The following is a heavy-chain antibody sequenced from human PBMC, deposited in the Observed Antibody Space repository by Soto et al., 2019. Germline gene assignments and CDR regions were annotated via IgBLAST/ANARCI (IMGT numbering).Heavy chain of an antibody. CDR3: AKDMGYDLSPLGYFDY. CDR2: ISWNSGSI. V-gene: IGHV3-9*01. D-gene: IGHD5-12*01. Sequence: PRLSWAASGFTFDDYAMHWVRQAPGKGLEWVSGISWNSGSIGYADSVKGRFTISRDNAKNSPYLQMNSLRSEDTALYYCAKDMGYDLSPLGYFDYWGQGTLVTVSS. J-gene: IGHJ4*02. CDR1: GFTFDDYA.